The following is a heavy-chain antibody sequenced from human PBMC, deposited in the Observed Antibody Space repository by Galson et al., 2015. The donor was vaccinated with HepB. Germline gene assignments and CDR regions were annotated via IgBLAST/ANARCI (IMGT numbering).Heavy chain of an antibody. CDR3: ATPNLPGYSSSWYLEYFQH. CDR1: GYTLTELS. Sequence: SVKVSCKVSGYTLTELSMHWVRQAPGKGLEWMGGFDPEDGETIYAQKFQGRVTMTEVTSTDTAYMELSSLRSEDTAVYYCATPNLPGYSSSWYLEYFQHWGQGTLVTVSS. D-gene: IGHD6-13*01. V-gene: IGHV1-24*01. CDR2: FDPEDGET. J-gene: IGHJ1*01.